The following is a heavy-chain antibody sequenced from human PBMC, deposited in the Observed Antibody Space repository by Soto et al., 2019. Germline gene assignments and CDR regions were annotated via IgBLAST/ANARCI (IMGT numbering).Heavy chain of an antibody. Sequence: GGPLRLSCAASGFTFSSDWMHWFRQAPGKGLVWVSRIDSGGRTTTYADSVKGRFTISRDNAKNTLYLQMNGLRAEDTALYYCARWFTYGNFDYFDYWGQGTQVTVSS. CDR3: ARWFTYGNFDYFDY. CDR1: GFTFSSDW. D-gene: IGHD3-10*01. CDR2: IDSGGRTT. J-gene: IGHJ4*02. V-gene: IGHV3-74*01.